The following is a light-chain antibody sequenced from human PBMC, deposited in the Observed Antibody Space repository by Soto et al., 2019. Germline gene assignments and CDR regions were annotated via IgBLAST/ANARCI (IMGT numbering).Light chain of an antibody. V-gene: IGLV3-1*01. CDR3: QAWESTTAGGV. CDR2: HND. CDR1: KVGDKY. J-gene: IGLJ2*01. Sequence: SYELTQPPSVSVSPGQTASISCSGDKVGDKYVCWYQQKPGQPPLLVIYHNDKRPSGIPERFSGSTSGDTATLTVTGTQTMDEADYYCQAWESTTAGGVFGGGTKLTVL.